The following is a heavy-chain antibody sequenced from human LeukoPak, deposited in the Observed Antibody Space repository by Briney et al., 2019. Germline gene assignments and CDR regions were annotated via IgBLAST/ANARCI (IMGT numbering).Heavy chain of an antibody. CDR3: ARANNFDY. V-gene: IGHV3-74*01. Sequence: HSGGSLRLSCAASGFTLSNYWMHWVRHVPGEGLVWVSRINFDGSSTNYADSVKGRFTISRDNAKNTLYLQMSSLRVEDTAVYSCARANNFDYWGQGTLVTVSS. D-gene: IGHD4/OR15-4a*01. CDR2: INFDGSST. J-gene: IGHJ4*02. CDR1: GFTLSNYW.